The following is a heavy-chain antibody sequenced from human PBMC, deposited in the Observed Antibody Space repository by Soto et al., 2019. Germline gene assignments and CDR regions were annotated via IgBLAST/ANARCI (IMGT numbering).Heavy chain of an antibody. CDR2: ISGSGGST. CDR1: GFTFSSYA. V-gene: IGHV3-23*01. Sequence: GGSLRLSCAASGFTFSSYAMSWVRQAPGKGLEWVSAISGSGGSTYYTDSVKGRFTISRDNSKNTLYPQMNSLRAEDTAVYYCAKVGWGKTYYYDSSGYQVLGAFDIWGQGTMVTVSS. D-gene: IGHD3-22*01. J-gene: IGHJ3*02. CDR3: AKVGWGKTYYYDSSGYQVLGAFDI.